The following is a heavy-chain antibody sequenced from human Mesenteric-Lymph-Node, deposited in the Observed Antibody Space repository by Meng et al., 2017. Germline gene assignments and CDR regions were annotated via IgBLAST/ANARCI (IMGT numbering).Heavy chain of an antibody. CDR3: ATEKGSSGRAGWFDP. V-gene: IGHV3-30*01. CDR1: GFSFSSYE. J-gene: IGHJ5*02. Sequence: GGSLRLSCAASGFSFSSYEMNWVRQAPGKGLEWVGLMSHGEASRQYADSVKGRFTISRDNSKNTLYLEMNNLKSEDAAVYYCATEKGSSGRAGWFDPWGQGTLVTVSS. D-gene: IGHD6-19*01. CDR2: MSHGEASR.